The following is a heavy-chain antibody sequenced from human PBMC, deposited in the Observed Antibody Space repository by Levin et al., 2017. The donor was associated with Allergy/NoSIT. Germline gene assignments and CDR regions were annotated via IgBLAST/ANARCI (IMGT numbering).Heavy chain of an antibody. Sequence: SETLSLSCSVSGGSISSSSFYWGWIRQPPGKGLEWIGSIYYSGNTYYNPSLKSRVTMSVDTSKHQFSLKLNSVTAADTAVYYCARQAVGTLSGVLIYGQFDFWGHGTLVTVSS. CDR1: GGSISSSSFY. CDR3: ARQAVGTLSGVLIYGQFDF. V-gene: IGHV4-39*01. D-gene: IGHD3-3*01. CDR2: IYYSGNT. J-gene: IGHJ4*01.